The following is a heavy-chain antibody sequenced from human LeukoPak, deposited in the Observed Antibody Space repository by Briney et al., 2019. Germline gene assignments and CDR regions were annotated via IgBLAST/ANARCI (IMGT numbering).Heavy chain of an antibody. V-gene: IGHV3-23*01. CDR3: AKDQWELVVAALGY. D-gene: IGHD1-26*01. J-gene: IGHJ4*02. CDR1: GFTFSSYA. Sequence: GGSLRLSCAASGFTFSSYAMSWVRQAPGKGLEWVSAISGSGGSTYYADSVKGRFTISRDNSKNTLYLQMNSLRAEDTAVYYCAKDQWELVVAALGYWGQGTLVTVSS. CDR2: ISGSGGST.